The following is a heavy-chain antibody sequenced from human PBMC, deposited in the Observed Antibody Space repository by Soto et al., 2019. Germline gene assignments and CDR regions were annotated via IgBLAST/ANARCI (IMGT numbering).Heavy chain of an antibody. Sequence: EVQLVDSGGGLVQPGGSLRLSCAASGFIFSNYVMSWVRQAPGKGLEWVSSISDSGGTSYYADSVKGRFTISRDNSKNTLYLQMNSLRAEDTAIYCCAKRPRALLPFDYWGQGTLVTVSS. J-gene: IGHJ4*02. CDR3: AKRPRALLPFDY. V-gene: IGHV3-23*04. CDR2: ISDSGGTS. D-gene: IGHD1-26*01. CDR1: GFIFSNYV.